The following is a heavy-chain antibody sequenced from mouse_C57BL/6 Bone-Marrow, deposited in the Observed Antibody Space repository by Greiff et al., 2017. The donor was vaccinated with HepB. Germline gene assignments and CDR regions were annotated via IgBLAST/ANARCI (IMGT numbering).Heavy chain of an antibody. CDR1: GYALTNYL. V-gene: IGHV1-54*01. J-gene: IGHJ2*01. Sequence: VQLQQSGAELVKPGTSVKVSCKASGYALTNYLIEWVKQRPGQGLEWIGVINPGSGGTNYNEKFKGKATLTAYKSSSNAYMQLSSLTSEDSAVYFCAKLTTVVAADWGQGTTLTVSS. CDR3: AKLTTVVAAD. D-gene: IGHD1-1*01. CDR2: INPGSGGT.